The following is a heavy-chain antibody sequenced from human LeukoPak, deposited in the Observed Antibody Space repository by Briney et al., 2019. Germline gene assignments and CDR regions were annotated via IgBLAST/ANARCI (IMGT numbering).Heavy chain of an antibody. V-gene: IGHV4-39*01. CDR1: GGSISSNSYY. Sequence: SETLSLTCAVSGGSISSNSYYWGWVRQSPGKGLVWIGAIYYSGNTYYSPSLKSRVTISADTSKNQFSLNLSAVTAADAATYYCARHVATNYYYNYYGLDVWGQGTTVTVSS. J-gene: IGHJ6*02. CDR3: ARHVATNYYYNYYGLDV. CDR2: IYYSGNT.